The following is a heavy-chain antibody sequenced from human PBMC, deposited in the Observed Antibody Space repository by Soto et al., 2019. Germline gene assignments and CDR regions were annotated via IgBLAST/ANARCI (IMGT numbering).Heavy chain of an antibody. V-gene: IGHV3-11*05. J-gene: IGHJ6*02. Sequence: QVQLVESGGGLVRPGGSLRLSCEASGFTFRDYYMTWFRQAPGKGLEWLSYIDSSTKYTNYADSVKGRFTNSRDNAKNSLYRQMKSLSADDTAVYYCARESSYTMDVWGQGTMVTVSS. CDR3: ARESSYTMDV. CDR1: GFTFRDYY. CDR2: IDSSTKYT. D-gene: IGHD4-4*01.